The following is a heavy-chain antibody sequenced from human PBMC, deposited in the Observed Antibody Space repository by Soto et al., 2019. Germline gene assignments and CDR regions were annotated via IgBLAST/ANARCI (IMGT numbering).Heavy chain of an antibody. V-gene: IGHV1-2*02. CDR2: INPNGGVT. Sequence: ASVKVSCQPSGDSFNDYYIHWVRQAPGQGLEWLGWINPNGGVTKYAQKFRGRVTVTRDTSIRTVYMELSSLRSDDTAVYYCARESGGATATLDYYYFYMDVWGKGTTVTVSS. CDR1: GDSFNDYY. J-gene: IGHJ6*03. CDR3: ARESGGATATLDYYYFYMDV. D-gene: IGHD5-12*01.